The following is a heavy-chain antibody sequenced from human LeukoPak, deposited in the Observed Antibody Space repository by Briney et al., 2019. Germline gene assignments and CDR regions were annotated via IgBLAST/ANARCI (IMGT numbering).Heavy chain of an antibody. CDR1: GFTFNTHG. CDR3: VRISCTGSRCKPYSYYDMDV. D-gene: IGHD2-15*01. J-gene: IGHJ6*02. V-gene: IGHV3-33*01. CDR2: IWYDGSIK. Sequence: GRSLRLSCAASGFTFNTHGMHWVRQAPGKGLEWVAIIWYDGSIKYYSDSVKGRFTISRDNSKNTLYLQMNSLRAEDTAVYYCVRISCTGSRCKPYSYYDMDVWGQGTTVTVSS.